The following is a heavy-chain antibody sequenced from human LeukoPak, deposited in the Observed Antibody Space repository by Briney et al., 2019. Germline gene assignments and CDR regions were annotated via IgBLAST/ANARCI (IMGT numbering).Heavy chain of an antibody. D-gene: IGHD3-10*01. V-gene: IGHV3-30*09. Sequence: GGFLRLSCAASGFTFNSYAMHWVRQAPGKGLEWVAVISYDGSNKYYADSVKGRFAISRDNSKNTLYLQMNSLRAEDTAVYYCARDPNDRRGVITGGDYWGQGTLVTVSS. CDR1: GFTFNSYA. J-gene: IGHJ4*02. CDR3: ARDPNDRRGVITGGDY. CDR2: ISYDGSNK.